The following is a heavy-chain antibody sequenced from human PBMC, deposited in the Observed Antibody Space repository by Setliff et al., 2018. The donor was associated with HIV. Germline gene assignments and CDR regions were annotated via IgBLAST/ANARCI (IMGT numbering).Heavy chain of an antibody. V-gene: IGHV4-39*01. D-gene: IGHD3-10*01. J-gene: IGHJ5*02. CDR1: GDSISSSAYY. Sequence: LSLTCTVSGDSISSSAYYWGWIRQPPGKGLEWIGEINHSGSTNYSPSLKSRVTISVDASKNQFSLKLSSVTAADTAVYYCATYADRESNRFDPWGQGILVTVSS. CDR2: INHSGST. CDR3: ATYADRESNRFDP.